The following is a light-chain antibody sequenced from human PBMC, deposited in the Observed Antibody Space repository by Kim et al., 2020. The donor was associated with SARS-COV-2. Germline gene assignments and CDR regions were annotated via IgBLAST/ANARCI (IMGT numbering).Light chain of an antibody. CDR2: DAS. J-gene: IGKJ1*01. CDR3: QQRSDWPPWT. CDR1: QSVGNC. Sequence: APGERATLSCRASQSVGNCLAWYQQKPSQVPRLLIYDASNRATGIPARFSASGSGTGFTLTISSLEPEDFAVYYCQQRSDWPPWTFGQGTKVDIK. V-gene: IGKV3-11*01.